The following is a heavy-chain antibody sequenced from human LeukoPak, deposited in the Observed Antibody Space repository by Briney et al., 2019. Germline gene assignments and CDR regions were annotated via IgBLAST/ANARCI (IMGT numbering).Heavy chain of an antibody. D-gene: IGHD3-10*01. CDR1: GGSISSYY. V-gene: IGHV4-59*08. CDR2: TYYSGST. J-gene: IGHJ4*02. Sequence: SETLSLTCTVSGGSISSYYWSWIRQPPGKGLEWIGYTYYSGSTNYNPSLKSRVTISVDTSKNQFSLKLSSVTAADTAVYYCARVGRGSYDFDYWGQGTLVTVSS. CDR3: ARVGRGSYDFDY.